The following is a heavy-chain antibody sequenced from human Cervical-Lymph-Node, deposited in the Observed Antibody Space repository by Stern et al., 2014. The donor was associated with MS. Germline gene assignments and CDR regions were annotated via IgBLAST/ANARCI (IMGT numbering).Heavy chain of an antibody. V-gene: IGHV3-23*04. D-gene: IGHD6-19*01. J-gene: IGHJ4*02. CDR2: ISGTDSST. CDR1: GFTFSLYA. CDR3: AKEGIAVASFDY. Sequence: EVQLVESGGDLAQPGGSLRLSCAVSGFTFSLYAMSWVRQAPGKGLEWVSAISGTDSSTYYAETVKGRFTISRDNSKYTLYLQMNNLRAEDKAVYYCAKEGIAVASFDYWGQGTLVTVSS.